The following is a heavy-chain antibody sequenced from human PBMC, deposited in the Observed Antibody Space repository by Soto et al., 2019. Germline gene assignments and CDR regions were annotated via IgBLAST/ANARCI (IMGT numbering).Heavy chain of an antibody. CDR3: ARENYYYGMDV. Sequence: GGSLRLSCAASGFTVSSNYMSWVRQAPGKGLEWVSVIYSGGSTYYADSVKGRFSTSRDDSKNTLYLQMNSLRAEDTAVYYCARENYYYGMDVWGQGTTVTVS. CDR1: GFTVSSNY. V-gene: IGHV3-66*01. J-gene: IGHJ6*02. CDR2: IYSGGST.